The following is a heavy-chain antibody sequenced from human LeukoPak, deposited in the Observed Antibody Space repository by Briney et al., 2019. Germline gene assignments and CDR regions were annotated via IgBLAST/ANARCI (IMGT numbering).Heavy chain of an antibody. J-gene: IGHJ3*02. D-gene: IGHD3-10*01. V-gene: IGHV1-46*01. CDR2: INPSGGST. CDR1: GYTFTGYY. Sequence: ASVKVSCKTSGYTFTGYYMHWVRQAPGQGLEWMGIINPSGGSTSYAQKFQGRVTMTRDTSTSTVYMELSSLRSEDTAVYYCASFSGFGELSAFDIWGQGTMVTVSS. CDR3: ASFSGFGELSAFDI.